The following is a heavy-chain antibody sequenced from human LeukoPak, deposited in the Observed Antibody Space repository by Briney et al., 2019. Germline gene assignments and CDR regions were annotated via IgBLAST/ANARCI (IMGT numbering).Heavy chain of an antibody. CDR3: ARAAAAGLDYYYYYYMDV. CDR2: INPNSGGT. D-gene: IGHD6-13*01. Sequence: ASVKVSCKASGYTFTGYYMHWVRQAPGQGLEWMGWINPNSGGTNYAQKFQGRVTMTRDTSISTAYMELSRLRSDDTAVYYCARAAAAGLDYYYYYYMDVWGKGTTVTVSS. J-gene: IGHJ6*03. CDR1: GYTFTGYY. V-gene: IGHV1-2*02.